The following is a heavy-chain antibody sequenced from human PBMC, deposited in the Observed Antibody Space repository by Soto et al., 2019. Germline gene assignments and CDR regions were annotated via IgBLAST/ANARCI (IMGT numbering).Heavy chain of an antibody. J-gene: IGHJ6*02. CDR3: ARDRITGNWEDYYYAMVV. CDR1: GYTFTSYA. Sequence: ASVKVSWKASGYTFTSYAMHWVRQAPGQRLEWMGWINAGNGNTKYSQKFQGRVTITRDTSTSTAYMELRSLRSDDTAVYYCARDRITGNWEDYYYAMVVWCQGPTVTVS. CDR2: INAGNGNT. D-gene: IGHD1-20*01. V-gene: IGHV1-3*01.